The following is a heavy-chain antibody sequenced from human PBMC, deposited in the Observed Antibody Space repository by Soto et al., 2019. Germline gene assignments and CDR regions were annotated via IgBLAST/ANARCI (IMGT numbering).Heavy chain of an antibody. D-gene: IGHD1-1*01. V-gene: IGHV3-23*01. J-gene: IGHJ4*01. CDR3: VNWNDEDVD. Sequence: LESGGGVAQPGGSLRLSCVASGFTFSRYAMNWVRQAPGKGLEWVASISGTAVSSDYADFVKGRFTISRDNSKNTVSLQMDNLRVEDTATYYCVNWNDEDVDWGQGILVAVSS. CDR1: GFTFSRYA. CDR2: ISGTAVSS.